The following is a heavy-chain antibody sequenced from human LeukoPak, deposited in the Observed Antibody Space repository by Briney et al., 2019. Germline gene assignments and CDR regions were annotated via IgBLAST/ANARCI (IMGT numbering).Heavy chain of an antibody. J-gene: IGHJ4*02. D-gene: IGHD6-19*01. Sequence: GGSLRLSCAASGFTISSYWMHWVRQAPGKGLVWVSRINSDGSSTSYADSVKGRFTISRDNAKNTLYLQMNSLRAEDTAVYYCAKDKQMDSSGWIFDYWGQGTLVTVSS. CDR2: INSDGSST. CDR1: GFTISSYW. CDR3: AKDKQMDSSGWIFDY. V-gene: IGHV3-74*01.